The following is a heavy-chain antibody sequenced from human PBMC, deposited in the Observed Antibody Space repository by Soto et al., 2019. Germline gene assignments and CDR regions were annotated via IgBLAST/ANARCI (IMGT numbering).Heavy chain of an antibody. Sequence: QVQLVQSGAEVKKPGASVKVSCKASGYTFTTYGISWVRQAPGQGLEWMGWISAYSGSTKFAQKLQGRVTMTTDTSTTPANMELRSLTSDDTAVYYCARDFTKSSSWPYYFDYWGQGTLVTVSS. V-gene: IGHV1-18*01. CDR3: ARDFTKSSSWPYYFDY. CDR1: GYTFTTYG. CDR2: ISAYSGST. D-gene: IGHD6-13*01. J-gene: IGHJ4*02.